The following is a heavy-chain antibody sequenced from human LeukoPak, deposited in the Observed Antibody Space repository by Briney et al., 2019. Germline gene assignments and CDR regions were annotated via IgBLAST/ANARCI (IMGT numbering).Heavy chain of an antibody. V-gene: IGHV3-23*01. J-gene: IGHJ4*02. CDR1: GFTFSSYA. CDR2: ISGSGGST. CDR3: AKKRGDYYDSSGYYDDY. Sequence: GGSLRLSCAASGFTFSSYAMSWVRQAPGKGLEWVSAISGSGGSTYYADSVKGRFTISRDNSKNTLYLQMNSLRAEDTAVYYCAKKRGDYYDSSGYYDDYWGQGPLVTVSS. D-gene: IGHD3-22*01.